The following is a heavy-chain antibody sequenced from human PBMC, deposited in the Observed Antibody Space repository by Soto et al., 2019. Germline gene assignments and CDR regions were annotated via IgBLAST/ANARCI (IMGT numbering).Heavy chain of an antibody. Sequence: PGGSMRLSCSASGFTFSSYAMHWVRQAPGKGLEYVSAISSNGGSTYYADSVKGRFTISRDNSKNTLYLQMSSLRAEDTAVYYCVKAVPYYDILTPMDVCRQGTTVTVS. J-gene: IGHJ6*02. V-gene: IGHV3-64D*08. CDR3: VKAVPYYDILTPMDV. D-gene: IGHD3-9*01. CDR1: GFTFSSYA. CDR2: ISSNGGST.